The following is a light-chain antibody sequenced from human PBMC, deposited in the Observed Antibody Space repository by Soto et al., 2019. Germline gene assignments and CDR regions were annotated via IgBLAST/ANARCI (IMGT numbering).Light chain of an antibody. CDR3: SSNADSNNLGHYV. V-gene: IGLV2-8*01. J-gene: IGLJ1*01. CDR1: SSDVGGYNY. CDR2: EVS. Sequence: QSALTQPPSASGSPGQSVTISCTGTSSDVGGYNYVSWYQQHPGQAPKLLIYEVSNRPSGVPDRFSGSKSSNTASLTVSGLQAYDEADYYCSSNADSNNLGHYVFGTGTKLTVL.